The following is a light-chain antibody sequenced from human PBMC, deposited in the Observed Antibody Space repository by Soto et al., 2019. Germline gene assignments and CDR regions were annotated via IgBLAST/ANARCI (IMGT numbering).Light chain of an antibody. Sequence: AIKMTQSPSSLSASVGDRVTITCRASQGIRNDLGWNQQKPGKAPKLLIYAASSLQSGVPSRFSGSGYGTDYTLTISSLQPEDFATYYCLQDYNSLTFGRGHKVEIK. CDR1: QGIRND. CDR2: AAS. CDR3: LQDYNSLT. J-gene: IGKJ4*01. V-gene: IGKV1-6*01.